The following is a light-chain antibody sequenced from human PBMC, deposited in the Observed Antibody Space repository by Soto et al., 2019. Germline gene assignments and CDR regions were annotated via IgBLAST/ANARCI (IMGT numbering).Light chain of an antibody. CDR2: LTSDGSH. CDR3: QTWDTGVV. V-gene: IGLV4-69*01. CDR1: SGHSNYA. Sequence: QPVLTQSPSASASLGASVKLTCTLSSGHSNYAIAWHQQQPEKGPRFLMKLTSDGSHTKGDGIPDRFSGSSSGAERYLTIYSLQSDDEADYYCQTWDTGVVFGGGTKLTVL. J-gene: IGLJ2*01.